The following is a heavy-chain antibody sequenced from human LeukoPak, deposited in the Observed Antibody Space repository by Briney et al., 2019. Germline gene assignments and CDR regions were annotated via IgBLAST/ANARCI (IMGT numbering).Heavy chain of an antibody. CDR2: IHYTGST. D-gene: IGHD3-3*01. Sequence: SETLSLTCTVSGGSINSYYWSWIRQPPGKGLECIGYIHYTGSTNYNPSLKSRVTISVDTSKNQFSLKLSSVTAADTAVYYCARGLLYYDFWSGPTYYYYYYMDVWGKGTTVTVSS. CDR3: ARGLLYYDFWSGPTYYYYYYMDV. V-gene: IGHV4-59*12. CDR1: GGSINSYY. J-gene: IGHJ6*03.